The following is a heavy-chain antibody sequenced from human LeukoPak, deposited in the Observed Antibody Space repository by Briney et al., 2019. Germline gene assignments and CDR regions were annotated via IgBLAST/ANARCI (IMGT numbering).Heavy chain of an antibody. D-gene: IGHD3-10*01. J-gene: IGHJ5*02. Sequence: GGSLRLSCAASGFTFSSYAMIWVRQAPGKGLEGVSAISGSGGSTYYADSVEGRFTISRDNSKNTLYLQMNSLRAEDTAVYSCAKDRSGSYYNDGWFDPWGQGTLVTVSS. V-gene: IGHV3-23*01. CDR3: AKDRSGSYYNDGWFDP. CDR2: ISGSGGST. CDR1: GFTFSSYA.